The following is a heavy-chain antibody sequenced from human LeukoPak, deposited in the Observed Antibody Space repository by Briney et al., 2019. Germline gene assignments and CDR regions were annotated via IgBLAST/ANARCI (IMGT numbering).Heavy chain of an antibody. V-gene: IGHV4-39*01. D-gene: IGHD6-13*01. CDR1: GGSISSSSYY. J-gene: IGHJ4*02. CDR3: ARGFHPRASSWYPIDY. Sequence: PSETLSLTCTVSGGSISSSSYYWGWIRQPPGKGLEWIGSIYYSGSTYYNPSLKSRVTISVDTSKNQFSLKLSSVTAADTAVYYCARGFHPRASSWYPIDYWGQGTLVTVSS. CDR2: IYYSGST.